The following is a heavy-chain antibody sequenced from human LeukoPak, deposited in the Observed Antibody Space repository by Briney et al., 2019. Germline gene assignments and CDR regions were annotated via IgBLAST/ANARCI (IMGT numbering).Heavy chain of an antibody. Sequence: SETLSLTCTVSGGSISSSSYYWGWIRQPPGKGLEWIGGIYYSGSTYYNPSLKSRVTISVDTSKNQFSLKLSSVTAADTAVYYCARDRRARGYSYGYPTPPIDYWGQGTLVTVSS. CDR2: IYYSGST. J-gene: IGHJ4*02. CDR3: ARDRRARGYSYGYPTPPIDY. V-gene: IGHV4-39*07. D-gene: IGHD5-18*01. CDR1: GGSISSSSYY.